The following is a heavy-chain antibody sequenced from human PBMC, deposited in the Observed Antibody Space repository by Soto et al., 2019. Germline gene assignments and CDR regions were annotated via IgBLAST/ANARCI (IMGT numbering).Heavy chain of an antibody. CDR1: GSSFSSGSYC. V-gene: IGHV4-31*03. J-gene: IGHJ4*02. Sequence: PSETLSLTCTVSGSSFSSGSYCWSWIRQHPGKGLEWIGYIYYSGSTYYNPSLKSRVTISVHTSNSQFSLELSSVTAADTAVYYCARGLITGSHYSGGWYYFDSWGQGTQVTVSS. D-gene: IGHD6-19*01. CDR2: IYYSGST. CDR3: ARGLITGSHYSGGWYYFDS.